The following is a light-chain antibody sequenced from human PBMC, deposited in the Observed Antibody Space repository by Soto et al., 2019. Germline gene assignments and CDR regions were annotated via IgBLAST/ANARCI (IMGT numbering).Light chain of an antibody. CDR2: EDS. V-gene: IGLV2-23*01. CDR1: SSDAGNYNF. CDR3: SSYAGSSTSWV. Sequence: QSALTQPASVSGSPGQSITISCTGTSSDAGNYNFVSWYQQHPGKAPKVIIYEDSTRPSGVSNRISGSKSGNTASLTISGLQAEGEADYYCSSYAGSSTSWVFGGGTKVTVL. J-gene: IGLJ3*02.